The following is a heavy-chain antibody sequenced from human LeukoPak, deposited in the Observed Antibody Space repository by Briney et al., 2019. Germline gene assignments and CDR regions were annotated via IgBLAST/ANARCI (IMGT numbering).Heavy chain of an antibody. V-gene: IGHV3-64D*09. CDR1: GFSFSSYA. CDR2: ISSNGGST. D-gene: IGHD3-3*01. J-gene: IGHJ4*02. Sequence: PGRSLRLSCAVSGFSFSSYAMHWVRQAPGKGLEYVSAISSNGGSTYYADSVKGRFTISGDNSKNTLYLQMSSLRAVDTAVYYCVKDALLRFLEWSYFDYWGQGTLVTVSS. CDR3: VKDALLRFLEWSYFDY.